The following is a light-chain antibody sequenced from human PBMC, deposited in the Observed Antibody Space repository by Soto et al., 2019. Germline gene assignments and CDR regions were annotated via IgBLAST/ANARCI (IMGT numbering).Light chain of an antibody. CDR3: QQYNLWPLT. CDR1: QSVSGN. V-gene: IGKV3-15*01. J-gene: IGKJ4*01. CDR2: DAS. Sequence: EIVMTQSQATLSVSPGERATLSCRASQSVSGNLAWYQQKPGQAPRLLIFDASTRATGIPGRFSGSGSGTEFTLTISSLLSEDFALYYCQQYNLWPLTFGGGTRVEIK.